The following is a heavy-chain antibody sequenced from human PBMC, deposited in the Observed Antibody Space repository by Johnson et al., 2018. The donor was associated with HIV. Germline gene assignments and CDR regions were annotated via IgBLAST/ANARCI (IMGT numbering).Heavy chain of an antibody. V-gene: IGHV3-53*01. D-gene: IGHD5-12*01. CDR3: ARERSRGGYSGYDYGAFDI. Sequence: EVQLVESGGGLIQSGGSLRLSCAASGFTVSSNYMSWVRPAPGKGLEWVSIIYTGGSTYYADSVKGRFTISRDNSKNTLYLQMTSLRGEDTAVYYCARERSRGGYSGYDYGAFDIWGQGTMVTVSS. J-gene: IGHJ3*02. CDR2: IYTGGST. CDR1: GFTVSSNY.